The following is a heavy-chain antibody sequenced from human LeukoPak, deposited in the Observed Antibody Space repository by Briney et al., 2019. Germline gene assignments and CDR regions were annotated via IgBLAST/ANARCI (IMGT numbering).Heavy chain of an antibody. CDR1: GGSFSGYY. D-gene: IGHD3-22*01. Sequence: SETLSLTCAVYGGSFSGYYWSWIRQPPGKGLEWIGEINHSGSTNYNPSLKSRVTISVDTSKNQFSLKLSSETAADTAVYYCARGRGYYYDSSGYYHGTFDYWGQGTLVTVSS. V-gene: IGHV4-34*01. CDR2: INHSGST. J-gene: IGHJ4*02. CDR3: ARGRGYYYDSSGYYHGTFDY.